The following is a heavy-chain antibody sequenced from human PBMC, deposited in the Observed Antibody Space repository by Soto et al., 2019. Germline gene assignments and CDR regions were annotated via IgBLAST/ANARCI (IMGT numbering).Heavy chain of an antibody. CDR3: AGGYGFGEFACDY. Sequence: ASVKVSCKAPGYTFTSYALHWVRQAPGQRLAWMGWINAGNGNTKYSQKFQGRVTITRATSASTAYMELSSLRPEDTAVYFCAGGYGFGEFACDYWGQGTLVTVSS. V-gene: IGHV1-3*01. D-gene: IGHD3-10*01. J-gene: IGHJ4*02. CDR1: GYTFTSYA. CDR2: INAGNGNT.